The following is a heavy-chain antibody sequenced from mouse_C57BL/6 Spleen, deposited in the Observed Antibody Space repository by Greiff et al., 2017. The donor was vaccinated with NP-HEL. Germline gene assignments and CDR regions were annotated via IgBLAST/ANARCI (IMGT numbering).Heavy chain of an antibody. CDR2: INPYNGGT. CDR3: AREGSYGYDVRVAY. D-gene: IGHD2-2*01. V-gene: IGHV1-19*01. Sequence: EVQLQQSGPVLVKPGASVKMSCKASGYTFTDYYMNWVKQSHGKSLEWIGVINPYNGGTSYNQKFKGKATLTVDKSSSTAYMELNSLTSEDSAVYYCAREGSYGYDVRVAYWGQGTLVTVSA. J-gene: IGHJ3*01. CDR1: GYTFTDYY.